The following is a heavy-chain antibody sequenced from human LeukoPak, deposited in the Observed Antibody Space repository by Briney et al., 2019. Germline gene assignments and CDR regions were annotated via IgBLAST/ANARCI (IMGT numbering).Heavy chain of an antibody. Sequence: GGSLRLSCGASGFTFSRHEMNWVRQAPGKGLEWVSYINSRGDTIYYADSVKGRFTISRDNARSSLFLQMNSLTAEDTAVYYCARENTRSAYYTLDVWGQGTTVIVSS. V-gene: IGHV3-48*03. CDR3: ARENTRSAYYTLDV. CDR2: INSRGDTI. CDR1: GFTFSRHE. J-gene: IGHJ6*02. D-gene: IGHD1-26*01.